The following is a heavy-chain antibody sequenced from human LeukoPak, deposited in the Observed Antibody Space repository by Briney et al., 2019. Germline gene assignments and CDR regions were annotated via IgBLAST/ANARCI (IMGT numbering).Heavy chain of an antibody. Sequence: GRSLRLSCAASGFTFSSYAMRWVRQAPGKGLEWVAVISYDGSNKYYADSVKGRFTISRDNSKNTLYLQMNSLRAEDTAAYYCARDSLVGATSFDYWGQGTLVTVSS. D-gene: IGHD1-26*01. J-gene: IGHJ4*02. CDR1: GFTFSSYA. CDR3: ARDSLVGATSFDY. CDR2: ISYDGSNK. V-gene: IGHV3-30-3*01.